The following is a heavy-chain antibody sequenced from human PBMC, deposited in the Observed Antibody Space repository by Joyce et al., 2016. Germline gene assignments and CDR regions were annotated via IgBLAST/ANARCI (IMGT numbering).Heavy chain of an antibody. D-gene: IGHD2-15*01. Sequence: EVQLVESGGGLVQPGGSLSLSGPASGFPFSRYNMHWVRQAPGKGLDWVSYISPSGNTIYYADSVKGRFTISRDNAKKSLYLQMNSLRDEDSAVYYCARGSLGGDIVVVVAATPLWNWGQGTRVTVSS. CDR1: GFPFSRYN. CDR3: ARGSLGGDIVVVVAATPLWN. CDR2: ISPSGNTI. V-gene: IGHV3-48*02. J-gene: IGHJ4*02.